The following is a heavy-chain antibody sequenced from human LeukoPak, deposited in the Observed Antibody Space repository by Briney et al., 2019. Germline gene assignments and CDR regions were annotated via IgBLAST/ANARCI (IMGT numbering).Heavy chain of an antibody. Sequence: GGSLRLSCAASGFTFTNYAMHWVRQAPGKGLEWVAVISYDETNKYYEDSVKGRFTISRDSSKNTLYLQMSSLRDEDTAVYYCARDTYYYDSSGYYLMGGFDYWGQGTLVTVSS. CDR2: ISYDETNK. J-gene: IGHJ4*02. CDR1: GFTFTNYA. V-gene: IGHV3-30*04. CDR3: ARDTYYYDSSGYYLMGGFDY. D-gene: IGHD3-22*01.